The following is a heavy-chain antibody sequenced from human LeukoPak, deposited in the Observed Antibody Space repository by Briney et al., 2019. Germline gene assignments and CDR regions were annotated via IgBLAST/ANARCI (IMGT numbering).Heavy chain of an antibody. V-gene: IGHV3-23*01. CDR3: AKDRSWGLDY. CDR2: LSGSGDTT. CDR1: GFIYNSYG. J-gene: IGHJ4*02. Sequence: SGGSLSLSCAASGFIYNSYGMSWVRQAPGKGLEWVSALSGSGDTTYYADSVKGRFTISRDNSKNTLYLQMNSLRVEDTAIYYCAKDRSWGLDYWGQGTLVTVSS. D-gene: IGHD6-13*01.